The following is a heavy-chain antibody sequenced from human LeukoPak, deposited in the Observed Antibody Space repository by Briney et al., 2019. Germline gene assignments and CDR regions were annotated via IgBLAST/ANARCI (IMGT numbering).Heavy chain of an antibody. V-gene: IGHV3-74*01. J-gene: IGHJ6*03. Sequence: PGGSLRLSCAASGFTFSGYWMHWVRQAPGKGLVWVSRINSDGSSRTYADSVKGRFTISRDNAKNTLNLQMNSLRDEDTAVYYCARVGPGGYGNYCYYMDVWGKGTTVTVSS. CDR2: INSDGSSR. CDR3: ARVGPGGYGNYCYYMDV. CDR1: GFTFSGYW. D-gene: IGHD1-1*01.